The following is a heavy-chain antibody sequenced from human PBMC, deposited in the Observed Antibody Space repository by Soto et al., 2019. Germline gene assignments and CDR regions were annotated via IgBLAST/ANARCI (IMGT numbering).Heavy chain of an antibody. D-gene: IGHD4-17*01. CDR2: ISGAGGTT. CDR1: GFTFSNYA. Sequence: GGSLRLSCAASGFTFSNYAMSWVRQAPGKGLEWVSAISGAGGTTYYADSVKGRFSISRDNSKNTLYLQMNSLRAEDTAFYYCATPSVTTVALFDYWGRGTLVTVSS. J-gene: IGHJ4*02. CDR3: ATPSVTTVALFDY. V-gene: IGHV3-23*01.